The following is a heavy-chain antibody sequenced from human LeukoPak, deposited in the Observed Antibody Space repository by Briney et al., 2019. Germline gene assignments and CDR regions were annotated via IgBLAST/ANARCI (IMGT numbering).Heavy chain of an antibody. CDR2: ITLHSGDT. D-gene: IGHD1-1*01. CDR3: AREGQLGLDN. Sequence: GASVKVSCKASGHTLTVHYIHWVRQGPGQGLEWLGWITLHSGDTHYAQKYQGRLTMTSDTSISTGYMELSTLQFDDTAVDYCAREGQLGLDNRGQGTLVTVSS. CDR1: GHTLTVHY. V-gene: IGHV1-2*02. J-gene: IGHJ1*01.